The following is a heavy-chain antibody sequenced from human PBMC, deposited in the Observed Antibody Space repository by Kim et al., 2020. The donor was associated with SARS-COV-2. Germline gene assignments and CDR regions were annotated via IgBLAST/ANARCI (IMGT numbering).Heavy chain of an antibody. V-gene: IGHV4-34*01. CDR3: ARYEYSSGLDY. CDR1: GGSFSGYY. Sequence: SETLSLTCAVYGGSFSGYYWSWIRQPPGKGLEWMGEINHSGSTNYNPSLKSRVTISVDTSKNQFSLKLSSVTAADTAVYYCARYEYSSGLDYWGQGTLVTVSS. D-gene: IGHD6-19*01. J-gene: IGHJ4*02. CDR2: INHSGST.